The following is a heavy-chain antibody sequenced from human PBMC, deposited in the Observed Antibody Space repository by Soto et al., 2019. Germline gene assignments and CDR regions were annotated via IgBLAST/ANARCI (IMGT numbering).Heavy chain of an antibody. J-gene: IGHJ5*01. CDR3: ALLRDS. CDR2: ISRDGGTI. D-gene: IGHD2-21*02. CDR1: GFSFSTNA. Sequence: GGSLRLSCEASGFSFSTNAMNWVRQAPGKGPEWLSYISRDGGTIYYSSSVQGRFTVSRDNTRNSLFLQMNSLRAEDTAFYYCALLRDSWGQGAQGHRLL. V-gene: IGHV3-48*03.